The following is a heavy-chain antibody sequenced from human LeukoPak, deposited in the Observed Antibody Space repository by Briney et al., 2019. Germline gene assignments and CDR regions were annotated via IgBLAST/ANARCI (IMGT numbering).Heavy chain of an antibody. D-gene: IGHD3-22*01. J-gene: IGHJ4*02. Sequence: PSETLSLTCNVSGGSVSSSGFYWGWFRQPLGKGLEWIGIDNYRGDIYYNPSLKSRVTISVDRSKNQFSLKLSSVTAADTAVYYCARAWGYYRSYYFDYWGQGTLVTVSS. V-gene: IGHV4-39*07. CDR1: GGSVSSSGFY. CDR3: ARAWGYYRSYYFDY. CDR2: DNYRGDI.